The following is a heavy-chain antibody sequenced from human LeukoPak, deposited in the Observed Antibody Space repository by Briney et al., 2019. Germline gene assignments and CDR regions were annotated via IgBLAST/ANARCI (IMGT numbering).Heavy chain of an antibody. V-gene: IGHV3-33*08. J-gene: IGHJ5*02. CDR1: GFTFSSYA. CDR2: IWYDGSNK. D-gene: IGHD3-10*01. Sequence: GGSLRLSCAASGFTFSSYAMHWVRQAPGKGLEWVAVIWYDGSNKYYADSVKGRFTISRDNSKNTLYLQMNSLRAEDTAVYYCARYRNLWFGEDWFDPWGQGTLVTVSS. CDR3: ARYRNLWFGEDWFDP.